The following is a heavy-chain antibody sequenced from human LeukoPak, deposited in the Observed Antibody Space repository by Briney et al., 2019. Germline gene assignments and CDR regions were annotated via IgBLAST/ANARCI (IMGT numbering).Heavy chain of an antibody. CDR1: GFTFSSYA. CDR3: AKDPSKIMITFGGVPY. CDR2: ISGSGGST. V-gene: IGHV3-23*01. Sequence: PGGSLRLSCAASGFTFSSYAMSWVRQAPGKGLEWVSGISGSGGSTYYADSVKGRFTISRDNSKNTLYLQMNSLSAEDTAVYYCAKDPSKIMITFGGVPYWGQGTLVTVSS. D-gene: IGHD3-16*01. J-gene: IGHJ4*02.